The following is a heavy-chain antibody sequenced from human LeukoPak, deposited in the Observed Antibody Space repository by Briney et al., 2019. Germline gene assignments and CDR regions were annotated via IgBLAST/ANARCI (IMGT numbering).Heavy chain of an antibody. CDR1: GGSISGSSYF. D-gene: IGHD3-3*01. Sequence: SETLSLTCTVSGGSISGSSYFWGWIRQPPGKGLEWIGEINHSGSTNYNPSLKSRVTISVDTSKNQFSLKLSSVTAADTAVYYCARGRTSRDFWSGYRNWFDPWGQGTLVTVSS. CDR2: INHSGST. V-gene: IGHV4-39*07. CDR3: ARGRTSRDFWSGYRNWFDP. J-gene: IGHJ5*02.